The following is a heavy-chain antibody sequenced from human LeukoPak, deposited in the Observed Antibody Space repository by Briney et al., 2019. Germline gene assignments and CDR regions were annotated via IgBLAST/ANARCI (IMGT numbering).Heavy chain of an antibody. CDR3: ASNGGNSGTFLQLDY. CDR2: IYSGGNT. V-gene: IGHV3-66*02. J-gene: IGHJ4*02. D-gene: IGHD1-26*01. Sequence: GGSLRVSCAASGFTVITTYMTWVRQALGKGLEWVSVIYSGGNTYHTDSVKGRFTIFRDNSENTLYLQMNSLRAEDTAVYYCASNGGNSGTFLQLDYWGQGTLVTVSS. CDR1: GFTVITTY.